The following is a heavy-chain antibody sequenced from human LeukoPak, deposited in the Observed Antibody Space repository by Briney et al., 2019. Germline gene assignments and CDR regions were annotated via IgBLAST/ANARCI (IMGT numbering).Heavy chain of an antibody. CDR1: GGSFRSSTYY. J-gene: IGHJ4*02. Sequence: PSETLSLTCTVSGGSFRSSTYYWGWIRQPPGRGREWIGSIKYSGSTFYNPSPKGRGTISVDTSKNQFSLKLSSVTAADTAVYYCVRQRGQWLALTYFDYWGQGTLVTVSS. V-gene: IGHV4-39*01. D-gene: IGHD6-19*01. CDR2: IKYSGST. CDR3: VRQRGQWLALTYFDY.